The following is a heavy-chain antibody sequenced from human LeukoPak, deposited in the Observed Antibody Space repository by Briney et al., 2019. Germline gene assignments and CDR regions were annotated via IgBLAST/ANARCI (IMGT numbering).Heavy chain of an antibody. D-gene: IGHD2-2*01. J-gene: IGHJ6*03. CDR3: ARLRYCSSTSCYAPKYYYYMDV. V-gene: IGHV4-34*01. Sequence: PSETLSLTCAVYGGSFSGYYWSWIRQPPGKGLEWIGEINHSGSTNYNPSLKSRVTISVDTSKNQFSLKLSSVTAADTAVYYCARLRYCSSTSCYAPKYYYYMDVWGKGTTVTISS. CDR2: INHSGST. CDR1: GGSFSGYY.